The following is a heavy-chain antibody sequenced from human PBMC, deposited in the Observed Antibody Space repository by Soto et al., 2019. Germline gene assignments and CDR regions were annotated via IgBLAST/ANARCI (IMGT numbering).Heavy chain of an antibody. Sequence: QITLRESGPTRVRPTQTLSLTCTFSGFSLHTSGVGVGWIRQPPGKALEWLALIYWDDDKRYSPSLKRRLSTNKDTPETQVVLTTPNMDPVDTATYSCAYRALFSGSYWDGGYFDYWGQGTLITVSS. D-gene: IGHD1-26*01. V-gene: IGHV2-5*02. J-gene: IGHJ4*02. CDR1: GFSLHTSGVG. CDR3: AYRALFSGSYWDGGYFDY. CDR2: IYWDDDK.